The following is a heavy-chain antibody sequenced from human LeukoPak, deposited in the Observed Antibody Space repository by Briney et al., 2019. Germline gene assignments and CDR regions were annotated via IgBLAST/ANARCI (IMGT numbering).Heavy chain of an antibody. Sequence: PGGSLRLSCAASGFTFSSYSMNWVRQAPGKGLEWGSSISFGSGYIYYADSVKGRFTISRDNAKNSLYLQLHSMRAEDTAVYYCARTDYGDFRPYYYYYMDVWGKGTTVTVSS. J-gene: IGHJ6*03. CDR3: ARTDYGDFRPYYYYYMDV. CDR1: GFTFSSYS. CDR2: ISFGSGYI. V-gene: IGHV3-21*01. D-gene: IGHD4-17*01.